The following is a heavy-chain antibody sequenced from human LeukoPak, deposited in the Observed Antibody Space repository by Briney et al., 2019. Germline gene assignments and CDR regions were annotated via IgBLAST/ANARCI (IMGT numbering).Heavy chain of an antibody. D-gene: IGHD1-26*01. CDR3: ARDLFSGSYGDS. V-gene: IGHV1-18*01. CDR2: ISPYNGNT. CDR1: GYTFTSYG. Sequence: RASVKVSCMASGYTFTSYGITWVRQAPGQGLEWMGWISPYNGNTNYAQKLQGRVTMTTDTSTNTAYMELRSLISDDTAVYYCARDLFSGSYGDSWGQGTLVTVSS. J-gene: IGHJ4*02.